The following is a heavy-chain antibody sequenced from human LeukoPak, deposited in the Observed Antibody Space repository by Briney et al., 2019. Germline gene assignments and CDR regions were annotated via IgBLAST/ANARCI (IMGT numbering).Heavy chain of an antibody. CDR2: MNPNSGNT. CDR1: GYTFTSYD. Sequence: ASVKVSCKASGYTFTSYDINWVRQAPGQGLEWMGWMNPNSGNTGYAKKFQGRVTITRNTSISTAYMELSSLRSEDTAVYYCARGDEDAFDIWGQGTMVTVSS. CDR3: ARGDEDAFDI. J-gene: IGHJ3*02. V-gene: IGHV1-8*03.